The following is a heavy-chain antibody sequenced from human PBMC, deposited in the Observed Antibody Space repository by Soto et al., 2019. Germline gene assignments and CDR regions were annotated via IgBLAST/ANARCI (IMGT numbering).Heavy chain of an antibody. CDR2: ISGSGGST. D-gene: IGHD6-19*01. CDR3: AKDPKQWLVHAFDI. J-gene: IGHJ3*02. CDR1: GFTFCSYA. Sequence: SGGALRLSCAASGFTFCSYAISWGRQAPGKGLEWVSAISGSGGSTYYADSVKGRFTISRDNSKNTLYLQMNSLRAEDTAVYYCAKDPKQWLVHAFDIWGQGTMVTVSS. V-gene: IGHV3-23*01.